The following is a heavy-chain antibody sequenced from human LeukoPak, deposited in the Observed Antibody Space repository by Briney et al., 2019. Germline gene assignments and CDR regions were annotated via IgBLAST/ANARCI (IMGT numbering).Heavy chain of an antibody. D-gene: IGHD5-18*01. V-gene: IGHV3-64D*06. CDR3: ACPESGYSHGYDY. CDR2: ISDNGGDT. Sequence: AGGSLRLSCSASGFTFSSYPMHWVRQSPGKGLEYVSAISDNGGDTYYADSVKGRFTISRDNSKNTLFLHMRSLRPEDTALYYCACPESGYSHGYDYWGQGTLVTVSS. J-gene: IGHJ4*02. CDR1: GFTFSSYP.